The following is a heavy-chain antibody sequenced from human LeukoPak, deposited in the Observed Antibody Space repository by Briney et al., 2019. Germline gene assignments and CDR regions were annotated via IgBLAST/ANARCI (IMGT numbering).Heavy chain of an antibody. V-gene: IGHV3-23*01. CDR1: GFTFSSYA. CDR3: AKGLVPAAIRVVDY. D-gene: IGHD2-2*01. Sequence: GGSLRLSCAASGFTFSSYAMSWIRQAPGRGLEWVSAISGSGGSTYYADSVKGRFTISRDNSKNTLYLQMNSLRAEDTAVYYCAKGLVPAAIRVVDYWGQGTLVTVSS. J-gene: IGHJ4*02. CDR2: ISGSGGST.